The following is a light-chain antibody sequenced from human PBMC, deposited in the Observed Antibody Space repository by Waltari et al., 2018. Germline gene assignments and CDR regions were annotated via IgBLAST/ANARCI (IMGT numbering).Light chain of an antibody. CDR2: GVS. V-gene: IGLV2-14*01. CDR3: SSYTSSSSWV. CDR1: SSDVGGYNY. Sequence: QSALTQPASVSGSPGQSITISCTGTSSDVGGYNYVPWYQQHPGKAPKLMIYGVSNRPAGVSNRFSGSKSGNTASLTISGLQAEDEADYYCSSYTSSSSWVFGGGTKLTVL. J-gene: IGLJ3*02.